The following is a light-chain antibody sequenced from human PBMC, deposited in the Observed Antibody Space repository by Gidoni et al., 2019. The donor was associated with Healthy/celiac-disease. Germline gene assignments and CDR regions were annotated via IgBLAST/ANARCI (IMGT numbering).Light chain of an antibody. CDR2: GVS. CDR3: QQDNSFPLT. CDR1: QVISSW. Sequence: DIQLTQSPSSVSASVGDRVTITGRASQVISSWLAWYQQKPGKAPKLLISGVSGLQSGVPSRFSGSGSGTDFTLTISSLQPEDFATYYCQQDNSFPLTFGGGTKVEIK. J-gene: IGKJ4*01. V-gene: IGKV1-12*01.